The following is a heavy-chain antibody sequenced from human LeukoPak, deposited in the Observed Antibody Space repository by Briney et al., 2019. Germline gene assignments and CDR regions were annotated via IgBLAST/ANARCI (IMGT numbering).Heavy chain of an antibody. CDR1: GITFSDYY. CDR3: ARGYGSGSYYNY. D-gene: IGHD3-10*01. CDR2: INHSGST. V-gene: IGHV4-34*01. J-gene: IGHJ4*02. Sequence: LRLSCAASGITFSDYYMSWIRQAPGKGLEWIGEINHSGSTNYNPSLKSRVTISVDTSKNQFSLKLSSVTAADTAVYYCARGYGSGSYYNYWGQGTLVTVSS.